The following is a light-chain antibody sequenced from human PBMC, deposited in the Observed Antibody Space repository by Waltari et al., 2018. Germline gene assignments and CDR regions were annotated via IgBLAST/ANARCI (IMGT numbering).Light chain of an antibody. J-gene: IGKJ4*01. CDR2: NAS. V-gene: IGKV1-5*03. CDR1: QSILTW. CDR3: QQYNTYSPGPT. Sequence: DIEMTQSPSTLSASVGDRVTITCRASQSILTWLAWYQQKPGKAPRLLMYNASSLQSGVPPRFSGSGSGTEFTLTISSLQPDDFATYYCQQYNTYSPGPTFGGGTKVEIK.